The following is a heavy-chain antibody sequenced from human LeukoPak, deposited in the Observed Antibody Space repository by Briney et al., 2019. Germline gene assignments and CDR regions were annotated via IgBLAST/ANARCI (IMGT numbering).Heavy chain of an antibody. J-gene: IGHJ6*02. CDR3: AKDRNYYDSSGYYYGDGMDV. CDR2: ISWNSGSI. CDR1: GFTFDDYA. D-gene: IGHD3-22*01. V-gene: IGHV3-9*01. Sequence: GGSLRLSCAASGFTFDDYAMHWVRQAPGKGLEWVSGISWNSGSIGYADSVKGRFTISRDNAKNSLYLQMNSLRAEDTALYYCAKDRNYYDSSGYYYGDGMDVWGQGTTVTVSS.